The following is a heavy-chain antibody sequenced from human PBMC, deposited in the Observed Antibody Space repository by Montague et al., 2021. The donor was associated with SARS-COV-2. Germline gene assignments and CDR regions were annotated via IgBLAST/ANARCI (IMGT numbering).Heavy chain of an antibody. CDR2: INQDGSGI. Sequence: SLRLSCAASGFTFSTYWMTWVRQAPGKGLEWVANINQDGSGIHYVDSVRGRFTISRDNAKNSLYLQMNSLRVEDTALYYRGRDMDIWGPGTTVTVSS. V-gene: IGHV3-7*03. CDR1: GFTFSTYW. J-gene: IGHJ6*02. CDR3: GRDMDI.